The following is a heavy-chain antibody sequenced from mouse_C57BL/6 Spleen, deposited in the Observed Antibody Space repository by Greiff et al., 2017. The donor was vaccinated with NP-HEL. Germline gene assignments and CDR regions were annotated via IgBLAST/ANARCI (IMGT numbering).Heavy chain of an antibody. J-gene: IGHJ1*03. V-gene: IGHV5-4*01. CDR1: GFTFSSYA. CDR3: ARDASYDQGYFDV. CDR2: ISDGGSYT. D-gene: IGHD2-10*01. Sequence: EVQVVESGGGLVKPGGSLKLSCAASGFTFSSYAMSWVRQTPEKRLEWVATISDGGSYTYYPDNVKGRFTISRDNAKNNLYLQMSHLKSEDTAMYYCARDASYDQGYFDVWGTVTTVTVSS.